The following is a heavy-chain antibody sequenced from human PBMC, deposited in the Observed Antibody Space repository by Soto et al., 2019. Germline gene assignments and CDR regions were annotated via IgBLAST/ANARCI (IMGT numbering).Heavy chain of an antibody. Sequence: SVKVSCKASGGTFSSYAISWVRQAPGQGLEWMGGIIPIFGTANYAQKFQGRVTITADESTSTAYMELSSLRSEDTAVYYCARGLYGELETYYFDYWGQGTLVTVSS. J-gene: IGHJ4*02. V-gene: IGHV1-69*13. CDR1: GGTFSSYA. D-gene: IGHD1-1*01. CDR3: ARGLYGELETYYFDY. CDR2: IIPIFGTA.